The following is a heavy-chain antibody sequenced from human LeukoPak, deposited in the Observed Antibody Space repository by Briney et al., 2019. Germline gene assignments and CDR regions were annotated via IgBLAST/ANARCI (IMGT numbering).Heavy chain of an antibody. D-gene: IGHD3-3*01. V-gene: IGHV3-21*01. CDR3: ARESIFGVVIIPGNWFDP. J-gene: IGHJ5*02. Sequence: PGGSLRLSCAASGFTFSSYSMNWVRQAPGKGLEWVSSISSSSSYIYYADSVKGRFTISRDNAKNSLYLQMNSLRAEDTAVYYCARESIFGVVIIPGNWFDPWGQGTLVTVSS. CDR1: GFTFSSYS. CDR2: ISSSSSYI.